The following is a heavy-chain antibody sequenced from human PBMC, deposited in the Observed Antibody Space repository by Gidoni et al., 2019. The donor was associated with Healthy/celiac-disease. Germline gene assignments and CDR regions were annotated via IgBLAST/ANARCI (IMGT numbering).Heavy chain of an antibody. CDR2: ISYDGSNK. Sequence: QVQLVESGGGLVQTGRSLRLSCAASGLTFRSYALHWVRQAPGKGLEWVAVISYDGSNKYYADSVKGRFTISRDNSKNTLYLQMISLRAEDTAVYYCARDYYDSSGYEGGHAFDIWGQGTMVTVSS. J-gene: IGHJ3*02. CDR1: GLTFRSYA. D-gene: IGHD3-22*01. CDR3: ARDYYDSSGYEGGHAFDI. V-gene: IGHV3-30-3*01.